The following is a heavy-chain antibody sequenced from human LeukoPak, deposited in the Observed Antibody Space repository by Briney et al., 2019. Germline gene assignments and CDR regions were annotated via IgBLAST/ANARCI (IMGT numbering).Heavy chain of an antibody. CDR1: GYTFTSYA. CDR3: AREARGLLWFGEFSYFDY. V-gene: IGHV1-69*04. D-gene: IGHD3-10*01. CDR2: IIPILGIA. Sequence: SVKVSCKASGYTFTSYAISWVRQAPGQGLEWMGRIIPILGIANYAQKFQGRVTITADKSTSTAYMELSSLRSEDTAVYYCAREARGLLWFGEFSYFDYWGQGTLVTVSS. J-gene: IGHJ4*02.